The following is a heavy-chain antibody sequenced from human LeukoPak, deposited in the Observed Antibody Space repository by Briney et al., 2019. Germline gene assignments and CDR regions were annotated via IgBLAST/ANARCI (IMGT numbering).Heavy chain of an antibody. CDR1: GGSISSYY. CDR3: ARLGIGVVPSAMLGDYYFDY. D-gene: IGHD2-2*01. J-gene: IGHJ4*02. Sequence: SETLSLTCTVSGGSISSYYWSWIRQPQGKGLEWIGYIYYSGSTKYNPSLKSRVTISVDTSKNQFSLKLTSVTAADTAVYYCARLGIGVVPSAMLGDYYFDYWGQGTLVTVSS. CDR2: IYYSGST. V-gene: IGHV4-59*08.